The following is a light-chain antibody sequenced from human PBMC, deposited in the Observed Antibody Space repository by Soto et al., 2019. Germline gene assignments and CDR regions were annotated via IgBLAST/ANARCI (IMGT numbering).Light chain of an antibody. J-gene: IGKJ2*01. Sequence: EIVMTQSPATLSVSPEERATLSCRASQSVSSNLAWYQQKPGQAPRLLIYGASTRATGIPARFSGSGSGTEFTRTISSLQSEDFAVYYCQQYNNWPYTFGQGTKLEIK. V-gene: IGKV3-15*01. CDR3: QQYNNWPYT. CDR2: GAS. CDR1: QSVSSN.